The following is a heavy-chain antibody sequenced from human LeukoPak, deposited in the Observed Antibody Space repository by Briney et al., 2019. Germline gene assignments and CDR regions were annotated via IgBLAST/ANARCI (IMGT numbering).Heavy chain of an antibody. CDR2: IRSKTYGGTT. D-gene: IGHD6-13*01. CDR3: TRGVGQQLIPPDY. CDR1: GFTFGVYA. Sequence: GGSLRLSCTASGFTFGVYAMSWFRQAPGKGLEWVGFIRSKTYGGTTGYAASVKDTFTISRDDSKSVVYLQMNSLKTEDTAFYYCTRGVGQQLIPPDYWGQGTLVTVSS. J-gene: IGHJ4*02. V-gene: IGHV3-49*03.